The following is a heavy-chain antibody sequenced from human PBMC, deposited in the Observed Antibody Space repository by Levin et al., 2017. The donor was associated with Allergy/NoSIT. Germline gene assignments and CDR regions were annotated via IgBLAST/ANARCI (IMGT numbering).Heavy chain of an antibody. CDR3: ARVLAAAGNYYYYGMDV. CDR2: INSDGSST. Sequence: HPSETLSLTCAASGFTFSSYWMHWVRQAPGKGLVWVSRINSDGSSTSYADSVKGRFTISRDNAKNTLYLQMNSLRAEDTAVYYCARVLAAAGNYYYYGMDVWGQGTTVTVSS. CDR1: GFTFSSYW. D-gene: IGHD6-13*01. J-gene: IGHJ6*02. V-gene: IGHV3-74*01.